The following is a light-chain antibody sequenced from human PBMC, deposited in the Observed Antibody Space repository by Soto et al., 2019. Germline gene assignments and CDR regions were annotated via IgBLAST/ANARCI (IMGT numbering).Light chain of an antibody. CDR2: AAS. V-gene: IGKV1-9*01. CDR1: QGISSH. CDR3: QHLNSYPRALS. J-gene: IGKJ4*01. Sequence: DIQLTQSPAFLSASLGDRVTISCRASQGISSHLAWYQQKPGKAPELLIYAASTLQSGVPSRFSGSGSGTEFTLTISRLQPEDFATYFCQHLNSYPRALSFGGGTQVEIK.